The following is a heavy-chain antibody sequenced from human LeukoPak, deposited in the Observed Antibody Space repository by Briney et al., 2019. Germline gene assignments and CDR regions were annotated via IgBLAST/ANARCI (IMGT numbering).Heavy chain of an antibody. CDR3: ARVRGGSSWYRGDYYYYMDV. Sequence: ASVKVSCKASGYTFTSYGISWVRQAPGQGLEWMGWISAYNGNTNYAQNLQGRVTMTTDTSTSTAYMELRSLRSDDTAVDYCARVRGGSSWYRGDYYYYMDVWGKGTTVTISS. J-gene: IGHJ6*03. D-gene: IGHD6-13*01. CDR2: ISAYNGNT. CDR1: GYTFTSYG. V-gene: IGHV1-18*01.